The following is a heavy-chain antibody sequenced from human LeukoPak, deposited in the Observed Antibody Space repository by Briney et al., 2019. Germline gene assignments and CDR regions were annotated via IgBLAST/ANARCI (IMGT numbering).Heavy chain of an antibody. J-gene: IGHJ4*02. D-gene: IGHD2-21*02. CDR1: GYTFTSYY. Sequence: GASVKVSCKASGYTFTSYYMHWVRQAPGQGLEWMGIINPSGGSTSYAQKFQGRVTMTRDTSTSTVYMELSSLRSEDTAVYYCARSLLHCGGDCYSFDYWGQGTLVTVSS. CDR3: ARSLLHCGGDCYSFDY. CDR2: INPSGGST. V-gene: IGHV1-46*01.